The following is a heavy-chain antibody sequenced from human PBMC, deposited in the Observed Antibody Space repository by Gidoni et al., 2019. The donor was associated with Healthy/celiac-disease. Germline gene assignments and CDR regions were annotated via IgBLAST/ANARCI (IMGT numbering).Heavy chain of an antibody. J-gene: IGHJ4*02. CDR3: AKGGRFLEWLLGDY. V-gene: IGHV3-23*04. CDR1: GCTFSSYA. Sequence: EVQLVESGGGLVQPGGSLRLSCAASGCTFSSYAMSWVRQAPGKGLEWVSAISGSGGSTSYADSVKGRFPISRDNSKNTLYLQMNSLRAEDTSVYYCAKGGRFLEWLLGDYWGQGTLVTVSS. CDR2: ISGSGGST. D-gene: IGHD3-3*01.